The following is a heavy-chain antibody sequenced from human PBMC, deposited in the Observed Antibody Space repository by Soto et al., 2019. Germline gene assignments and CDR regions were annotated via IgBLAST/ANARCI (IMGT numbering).Heavy chain of an antibody. CDR1: GFSFRSHG. CDR3: ARAQYLQGSGSYYPAYYYYVMDV. J-gene: IGHJ6*02. D-gene: IGHD3-10*01. Sequence: QLQLVESGGGVVQPGKSLRLSCAASGFSFRSHGMHWVRQAPGKGLEWVAVISYDGNEKAYADSVQGRVIISRDDAESTVNLQINSLRPEATAMYYCARAQYLQGSGSYYPAYYYYVMDVWGQGTKVTVSS. V-gene: IGHV3-30*03. CDR2: ISYDGNEK.